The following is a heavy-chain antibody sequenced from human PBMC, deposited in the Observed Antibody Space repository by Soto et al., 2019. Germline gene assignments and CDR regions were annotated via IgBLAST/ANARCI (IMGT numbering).Heavy chain of an antibody. CDR3: ARQFYGDYDGYYFDY. Sequence: PSETLSLTCTVSGGSISSYYLSWIRQPPGKGLEWIGYIYYSGSTNYNPSLKSRVTISVDTSKNQFSLKLSSVTAADTAVYYCARQFYGDYDGYYFDYWGQGTLVTVSS. D-gene: IGHD4-17*01. V-gene: IGHV4-59*08. CDR2: IYYSGST. CDR1: GGSISSYY. J-gene: IGHJ4*02.